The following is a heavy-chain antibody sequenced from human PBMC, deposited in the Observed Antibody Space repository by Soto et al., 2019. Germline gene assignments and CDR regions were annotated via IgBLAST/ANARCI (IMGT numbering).Heavy chain of an antibody. CDR1: GFTFSSYA. D-gene: IGHD4-17*01. Sequence: GGSLRLSCAASGFTFSSYAMSWVRQAPGKGLECVSAISGSGGSTYYADSVKGRFTISRDNSKNTLYLQMNSLRAEDTAVYYSAAPLGDRYYFDYWGQGTLVTVSS. J-gene: IGHJ4*02. V-gene: IGHV3-23*01. CDR2: ISGSGGST. CDR3: AAPLGDRYYFDY.